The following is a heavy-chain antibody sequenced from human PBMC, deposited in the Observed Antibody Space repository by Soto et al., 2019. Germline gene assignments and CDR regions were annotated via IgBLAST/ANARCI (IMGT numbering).Heavy chain of an antibody. CDR3: ARGVFRFLQWFDP. CDR1: GASVNSDNYY. J-gene: IGHJ5*02. D-gene: IGHD3-3*01. CDR2: VYYSGST. V-gene: IGHV4-61*01. Sequence: PSETLSLTCTVSGASVNSDNYYWSWIRQPPGKGLEWIGYVYYSGSTNYNPSLKSRATISLDTYKNQFSLKMTSMTSADTAFYYCARGVFRFLQWFDPWGQGTLVTVYS.